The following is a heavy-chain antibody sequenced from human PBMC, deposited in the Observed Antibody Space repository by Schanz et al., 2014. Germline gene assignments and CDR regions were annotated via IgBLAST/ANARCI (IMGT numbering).Heavy chain of an antibody. CDR3: AKAADWPVTRFDP. CDR1: GFTFSTYA. Sequence: EVKLLESGGTLVRPGGSLRLSCAASGFTFSTYAMSWVRQAPGKGLEWVSALSEGGGGTHYADSVRGRFTISSDSSKNTLYLQMSSRRADDTAVYYCAKAADWPVTRFDPWGQGTLVTVSS. CDR2: LSEGGGGT. J-gene: IGHJ5*02. V-gene: IGHV3-23*01. D-gene: IGHD3-9*01.